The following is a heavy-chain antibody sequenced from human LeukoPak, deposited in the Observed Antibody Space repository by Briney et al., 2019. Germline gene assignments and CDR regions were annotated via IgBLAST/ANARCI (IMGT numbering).Heavy chain of an antibody. V-gene: IGHV1-69*04. CDR2: IIPILGIA. CDR3: ARGTGSKAFDI. CDR1: GGTFSSYA. Sequence: SVKVSCKASGGTFSSYAISWVRQAPGQGLEWMGRIIPILGIANYAQKFQGRVTITADKSTSTAYMELSSLRSEDTAVYYCARGTGSKAFDIWGPGTMVTVSS. D-gene: IGHD2-2*01. J-gene: IGHJ3*02.